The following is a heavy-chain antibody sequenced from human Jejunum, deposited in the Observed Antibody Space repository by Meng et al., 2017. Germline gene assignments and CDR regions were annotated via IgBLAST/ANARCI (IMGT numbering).Heavy chain of an antibody. J-gene: IGHJ3*02. V-gene: IGHV3-7*01. D-gene: IGHD5-12*01. Sequence: GGSLRPSCVGSGFTSSGYWMTWVRQAPGKGPEWVADIKQEGSEKFYVDSVKGGFTISRDNAKNSLYLEMSSLVAEDTAVYYCVRDPSTGHWLRLLFWDIWGQGTMVTVSS. CDR3: VRDPSTGHWLRLLFWDI. CDR1: GFTSSGYW. CDR2: IKQEGSEK.